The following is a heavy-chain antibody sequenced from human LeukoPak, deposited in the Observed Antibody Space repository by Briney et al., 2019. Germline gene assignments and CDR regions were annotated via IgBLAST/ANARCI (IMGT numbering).Heavy chain of an antibody. V-gene: IGHV3-21*01. CDR1: GFTFSSYS. D-gene: IGHD2-15*01. CDR3: ASQSYCSGGSCHTWYFDL. J-gene: IGHJ2*01. Sequence: GGSLRLSCAASGFTFSSYSMNWVRQAPGKGLEWVSSISSSSSYIYYADSVKGRFTISRDNAKNSLYLQMNSLRAEDTAVYYCASQSYCSGGSCHTWYFDLWGRGTLVTVSS. CDR2: ISSSSSYI.